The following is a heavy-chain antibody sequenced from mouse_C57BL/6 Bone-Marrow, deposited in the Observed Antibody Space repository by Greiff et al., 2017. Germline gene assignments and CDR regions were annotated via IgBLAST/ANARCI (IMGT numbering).Heavy chain of an antibody. Sequence: EVQLQQSGAELVRPGASVKLSCTASGFNIKDYYMHWVKQRPEQGLEWIGRIDPEDGDTEYAPKFQGKATMTADTSSNTAYLQLSSLTSEDTAVYYCTTWGNSNPFAYWGQGTLVTVSA. CDR1: GFNIKDYY. V-gene: IGHV14-1*01. J-gene: IGHJ3*01. D-gene: IGHD2-5*01. CDR3: TTWGNSNPFAY. CDR2: IDPEDGDT.